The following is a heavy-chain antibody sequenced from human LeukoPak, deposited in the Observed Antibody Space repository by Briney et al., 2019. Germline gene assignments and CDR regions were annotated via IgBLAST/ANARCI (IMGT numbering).Heavy chain of an antibody. Sequence: PGGSLRLSCAASGFTFSSYEMNWVRQAPGKGLEWGSYISSSGSTIYYADSVKGRFTISRDNAKNSLYLQMNSLRAEDTAVYYCATPDGDYFDYWGQGTLVTVSS. V-gene: IGHV3-48*03. D-gene: IGHD1-14*01. J-gene: IGHJ4*02. CDR1: GFTFSSYE. CDR2: ISSSGSTI. CDR3: ATPDGDYFDY.